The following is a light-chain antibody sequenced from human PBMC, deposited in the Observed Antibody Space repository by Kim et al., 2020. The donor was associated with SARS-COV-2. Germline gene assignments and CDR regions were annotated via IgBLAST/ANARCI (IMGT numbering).Light chain of an antibody. J-gene: IGLJ2*01. CDR1: SSKIGAGYD. CDR3: QSYDSSLSEGV. V-gene: IGLV1-40*01. CDR2: GNS. Sequence: RITISCTGSSSKIGAGYDVHWYQQLPGTAPKLLIYGNSNRPSGVPDRFSGSKSGTSASLAITGLQAEDEADYYCQSYDSSLSEGVFGGGTQLTVL.